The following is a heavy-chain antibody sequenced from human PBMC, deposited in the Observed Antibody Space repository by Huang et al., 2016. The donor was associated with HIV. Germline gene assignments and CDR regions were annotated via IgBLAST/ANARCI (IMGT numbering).Heavy chain of an antibody. J-gene: IGHJ4*02. CDR2: ISGSGGNT. D-gene: IGHD3-3*01. Sequence: VESGGGSARSGGSLRLSCAASGFSFSSYAMGWVRQSTGKGLEWVSSISGSGGNTYYADSVKGRFTISRNNFDKNTVYLQMNNLKAADSGIYYCAKDFGVAAPYYFDLWGQGTPVSVSS. V-gene: IGHV3-23*04. CDR3: AKDFGVAAPYYFDL. CDR1: GFSFSSYA.